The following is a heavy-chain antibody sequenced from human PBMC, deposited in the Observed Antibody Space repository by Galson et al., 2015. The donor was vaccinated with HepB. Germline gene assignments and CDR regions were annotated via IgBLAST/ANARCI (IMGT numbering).Heavy chain of an antibody. V-gene: IGHV1-18*04. J-gene: IGHJ4*02. CDR3: ARSVSGSYPFFDY. CDR2: ISPYNGNT. Sequence: SVKVSCKASGYTFTNYGVSWVRQAPGEGLEWMGWISPYNGNTRHAQKVQDRVTMTTDTSTSTAYLELRSLRSDDTAVYYCARSVSGSYPFFDYWGQGALVTVSS. CDR1: GYTFTNYG. D-gene: IGHD1-26*01.